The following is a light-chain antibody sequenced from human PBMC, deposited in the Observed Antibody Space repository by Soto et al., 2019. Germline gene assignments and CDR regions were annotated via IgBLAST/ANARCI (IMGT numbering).Light chain of an antibody. V-gene: IGKV3-15*01. CDR2: GVS. J-gene: IGKJ4*01. CDR3: QKYNNWPPLT. CDR1: QSVSSN. Sequence: ERIMTQSPATLSVSPGESATLSCRASQSVSSNLAWYQQKPGQAPRLLIYGVSNRATGILARFSGSGSETKFTLTISRLQSEDFAVYYCQKYNNWPPLTFGGGTKVDI.